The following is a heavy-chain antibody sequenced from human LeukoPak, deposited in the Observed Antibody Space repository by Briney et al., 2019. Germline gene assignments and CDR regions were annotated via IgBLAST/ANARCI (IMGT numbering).Heavy chain of an antibody. CDR3: VRDRPSDYVWGSYRYKSFDY. CDR2: IYYTGIT. Sequence: PSETLSLTCTVSGASITSSNYYWLWLRQPPGKGLEWIGSIYYTGITYYNLSLKSRVTISVDTSKYQCSLRLSSVTAADTAVYYCVRDRPSDYVWGSYRYKSFDYWGQGTLVTVSS. CDR1: GASITSSNYY. V-gene: IGHV4-39*07. D-gene: IGHD3-16*02. J-gene: IGHJ4*02.